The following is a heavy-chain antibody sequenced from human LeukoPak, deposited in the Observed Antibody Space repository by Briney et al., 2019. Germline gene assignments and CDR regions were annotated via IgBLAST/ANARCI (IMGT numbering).Heavy chain of an antibody. V-gene: IGHV3-23*03. CDR3: AKDLGSSGWYIDY. J-gene: IGHJ4*02. D-gene: IGHD6-19*01. CDR1: GFSFSIHG. Sequence: GGSLRLSCAASGFSFSIHGMGWVRRAPGKGLEWVSVIYSGGSTYYADSVKGRFTISRDNSKNTLYLQMNSLRAEDTAVYYCAKDLGSSGWYIDYWGQGTLVTVSS. CDR2: IYSGGST.